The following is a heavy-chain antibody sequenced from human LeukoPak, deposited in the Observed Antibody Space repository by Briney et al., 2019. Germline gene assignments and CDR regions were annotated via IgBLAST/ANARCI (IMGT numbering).Heavy chain of an antibody. CDR2: ISSSSSYI. D-gene: IGHD5-18*01. Sequence: GGSLRLSCAASGFTFSSYSMNWVRQAPGKGLEWVSSISSSSSYIYYADSVKGRFTISRDNAKNSLYLQMNSLRAEDTAVYYCARAIQLTSPYYFDYWGQGTLVTVSS. CDR1: GFTFSSYS. CDR3: ARAIQLTSPYYFDY. J-gene: IGHJ4*02. V-gene: IGHV3-21*01.